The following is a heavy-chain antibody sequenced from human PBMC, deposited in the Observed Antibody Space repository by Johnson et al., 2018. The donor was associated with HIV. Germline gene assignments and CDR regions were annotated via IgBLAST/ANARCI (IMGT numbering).Heavy chain of an antibody. V-gene: IGHV3-23*04. Sequence: VQLVESGGGLVQPGGSLRLSCAASRFTFSSYAMSWVRQAPGQGLEWVSAISGSGAGIYYADSVRGRFTISRDNAKNSLFLQMHSLSAEDTAIYYCARDQPGRAFDVWGLGTTVTVSS. J-gene: IGHJ3*01. CDR1: RFTFSSYA. CDR3: ARDQPGRAFDV. D-gene: IGHD2-2*01. CDR2: ISGSGAGI.